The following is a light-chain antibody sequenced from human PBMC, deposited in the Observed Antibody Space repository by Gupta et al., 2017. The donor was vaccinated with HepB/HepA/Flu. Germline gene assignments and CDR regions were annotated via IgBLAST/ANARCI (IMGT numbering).Light chain of an antibody. CDR1: QSVSSY. J-gene: IGKJ3*01. V-gene: IGKV3-11*01. CDR3: QQRSNWPHIT. Sequence: EIVLTQSPATLSLSPGERATLSCRASQSVSSYLAWYQQKPGQAPRLLIYDASNRAPGIPARFSGSGSGKDLTLTISSREPEDFAVYYCQQRSNWPHITFGHGTKVDIK. CDR2: DAS.